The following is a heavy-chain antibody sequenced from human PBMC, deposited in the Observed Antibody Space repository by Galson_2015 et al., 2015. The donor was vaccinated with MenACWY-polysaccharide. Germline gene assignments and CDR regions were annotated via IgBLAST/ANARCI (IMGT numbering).Heavy chain of an antibody. CDR2: IFPATSST. CDR3: ARHQFGTAWSHAGH. D-gene: IGHD6-19*01. Sequence: QSGAEVKKPGESLKISCEASGYNFNTFWIGWARQLPGKGLEWMGIIFPATSSTKYSPSFQGQVTISADKSNSTAYLQWTSLKASDTAMYFCARHQFGTAWSHAGHWGQGTLIIVSS. CDR1: GYNFNTFW. V-gene: IGHV5-51*01. J-gene: IGHJ4*02.